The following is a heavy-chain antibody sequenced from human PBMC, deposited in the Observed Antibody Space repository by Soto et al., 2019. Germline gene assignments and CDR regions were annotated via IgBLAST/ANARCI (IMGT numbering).Heavy chain of an antibody. J-gene: IGHJ5*02. D-gene: IGHD4-4*01. CDR2: IYYSGST. CDR3: ARVPPTVTTSNWFDP. Sequence: SETLSLTCTVSGGSISSGDYYWSWIRQPPGKGLEWIGYIYYSGSTYYNPSLKSRVTISVDTSKNQFSLKLSSVTAADTAVYYCARVPPTVTTSNWFDPWGQRTPVTVSS. V-gene: IGHV4-30-4*01. CDR1: GGSISSGDYY.